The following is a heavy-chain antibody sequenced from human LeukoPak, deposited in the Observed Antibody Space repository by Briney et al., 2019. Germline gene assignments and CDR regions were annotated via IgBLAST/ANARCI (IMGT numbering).Heavy chain of an antibody. J-gene: IGHJ4*02. CDR3: ARRDYGGKHFDY. Sequence: GESLKISCKGSGYSFTSYWIGWVRQRPGQGMEWMGIIYPGDSDTKYSPSFQGQVNISVDKSISTAYLQWSSLKASDTAMYYCARRDYGGKHFDYWGQGTVVTVSS. V-gene: IGHV5-51*01. D-gene: IGHD4-23*01. CDR1: GYSFTSYW. CDR2: IYPGDSDT.